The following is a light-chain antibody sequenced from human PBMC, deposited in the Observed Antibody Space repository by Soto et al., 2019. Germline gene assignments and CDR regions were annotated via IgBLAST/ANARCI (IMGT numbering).Light chain of an antibody. J-gene: IGKJ1*01. CDR3: QQSYSTPQT. CDR1: QSISSY. V-gene: IGKV1-39*01. Sequence: DIQMTQSPSSLSASVGDRVTITCRASQSISSYLNWYQQKPGKAPKLLIYAASRLQGGVPSRFSVSGSGTDFTLTISSLQPEDFATYYCQQSYSTPQTFGQGTKVEIK. CDR2: AAS.